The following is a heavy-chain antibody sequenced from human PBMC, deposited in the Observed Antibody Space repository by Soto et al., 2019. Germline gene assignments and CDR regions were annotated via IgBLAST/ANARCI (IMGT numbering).Heavy chain of an antibody. J-gene: IGHJ4*02. V-gene: IGHV3-9*01. D-gene: IGHD5-18*01. CDR1: GFAFDEYA. CDR2: VSWNSGVI. CDR3: VKDRDAYIYAYNFDS. Sequence: EVQLVESGGVLVQPGRSLRLSCAASGFAFDEYAMHWVRQAPGKGLEWVSGVSWNSGVIEYADSVKGRFTISRDNAKNSLFLQMNSLRAEDTAFYFCVKDRDAYIYAYNFDSWGQGTLVTVSS.